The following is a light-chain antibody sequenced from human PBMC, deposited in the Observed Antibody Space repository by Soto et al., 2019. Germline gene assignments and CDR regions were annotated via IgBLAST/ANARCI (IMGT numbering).Light chain of an antibody. CDR2: SND. V-gene: IGLV1-47*02. Sequence: QPVLTQPPSASAAPGQRVTISCSGSSSNIENNYVFWHQQLPGTAPKLLIYSNDQRPSGVPDRFSASKSATSASLAISGLRPEDEADYFCPTWDDSLSGVVFGGGTKVNVL. CDR3: PTWDDSLSGVV. CDR1: SSNIENNY. J-gene: IGLJ2*01.